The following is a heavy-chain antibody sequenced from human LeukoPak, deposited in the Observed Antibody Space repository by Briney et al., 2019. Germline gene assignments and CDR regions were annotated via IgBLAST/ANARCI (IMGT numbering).Heavy chain of an antibody. J-gene: IGHJ4*02. Sequence: GGSLRLSCAASGFTFSSYGMHWVRQAPGKGLEWVAFIWYDGSNKYYADSVKGRFTISRDNSKNTLYLQMNSLRAEDTAVYYCAKSSDCSSTSCYVGIDYWGQGTLVTVSS. CDR3: AKSSDCSSTSCYVGIDY. CDR2: IWYDGSNK. D-gene: IGHD2-2*01. V-gene: IGHV3-30*02. CDR1: GFTFSSYG.